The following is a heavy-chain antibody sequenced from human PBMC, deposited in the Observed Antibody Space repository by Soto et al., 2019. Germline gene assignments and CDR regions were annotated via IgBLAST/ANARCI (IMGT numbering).Heavy chain of an antibody. CDR2: ISGSGGST. CDR3: AKLAAGYYSIPDY. CDR1: GFTFSSYA. Sequence: EVQLLESGGGLVQPGGSLRLSCAASGFTFSSYAMSWVRQAPGKGLEWVSAISGSGGSTYYADSVNGRFTISRDNSKNTLYMQMNSLRADDTAVYYCAKLAAGYYSIPDYWGQGTLVTVSS. J-gene: IGHJ4*02. V-gene: IGHV3-23*01. D-gene: IGHD3-9*01.